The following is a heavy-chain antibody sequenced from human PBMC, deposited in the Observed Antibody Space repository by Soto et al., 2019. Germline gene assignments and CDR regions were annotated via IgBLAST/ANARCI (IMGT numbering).Heavy chain of an antibody. V-gene: IGHV5-51*01. CDR1: GYSFTSYW. J-gene: IGHJ6*02. CDR3: AAYSGSFYYGMDV. CDR2: IYPGDSDT. Sequence: GESLKISCKASGYSFTSYWIGWVRQRPGKGLEWMGIIYPGDSDTRYSPSFQGQVTISADKSISTAYLQWSSLKASDTAMYYCAAYSGSFYYGMDVWGQGTTVTVSS. D-gene: IGHD1-26*01.